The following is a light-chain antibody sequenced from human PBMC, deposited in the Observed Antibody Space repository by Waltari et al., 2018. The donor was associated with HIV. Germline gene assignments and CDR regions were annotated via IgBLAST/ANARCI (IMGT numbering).Light chain of an antibody. J-gene: IGKJ2*01. V-gene: IGKV1-8*01. Sequence: AIRMTQSPSSLSASTGDRVTISCRASQEIGTYLALYQHKPGKVHEIVMYSASTLQSGLPSRCNGSGSGTDFTLTIDCLQSEDVATYYCQQYYSDPQALGQGTKLEIK. CDR1: QEIGTY. CDR2: SAS. CDR3: QQYYSDPQA.